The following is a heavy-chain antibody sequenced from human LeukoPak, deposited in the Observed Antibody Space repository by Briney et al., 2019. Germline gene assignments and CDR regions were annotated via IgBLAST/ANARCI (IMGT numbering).Heavy chain of an antibody. V-gene: IGHV3-30*02. CDR1: GFIFSSYG. CDR2: IRYDGSNK. Sequence: GESLKISCAASGFIFSSYGMYWVRQAPGKGLEWVAFIRYDGSNKYYADSVKGRFTISRDNSKNTLCVQMSSLRVEDTAVYYCAKEGTVTPIDYWGQGTPVTVSS. D-gene: IGHD4-17*01. J-gene: IGHJ4*02. CDR3: AKEGTVTPIDY.